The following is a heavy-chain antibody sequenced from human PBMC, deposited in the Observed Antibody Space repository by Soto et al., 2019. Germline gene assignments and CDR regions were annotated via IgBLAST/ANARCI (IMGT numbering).Heavy chain of an antibody. D-gene: IGHD2-15*01. Sequence: GESLKISCKGSGYSFTSYWIGWVRQMPGKGLEWMGIIYPGDSDTRYSPSFQGQVTISADKSISTAYLQWSSLKASDTAMYYCARQVPEYCSGGSCYIRGWFDPWGQGTLVTVSS. CDR1: GYSFTSYW. CDR2: IYPGDSDT. CDR3: ARQVPEYCSGGSCYIRGWFDP. J-gene: IGHJ5*02. V-gene: IGHV5-51*01.